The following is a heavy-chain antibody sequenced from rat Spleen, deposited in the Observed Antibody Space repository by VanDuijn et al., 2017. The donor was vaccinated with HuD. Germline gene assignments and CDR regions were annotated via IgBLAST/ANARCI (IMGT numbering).Heavy chain of an antibody. CDR3: ARAGYLRDWYFDF. Sequence: EVQLVESGGGLVQPGGSMKLSCAASGFTFSDYGVAWVRQTPTKGLEWVASINTGGSNTYYRGSVKGRFTISRDAAKNTLYLQMDSLRSEDTATYYCARAGYLRDWYFDFWGPGTMVTVSS. CDR2: INTGGSNT. V-gene: IGHV5S13*01. J-gene: IGHJ1*01. CDR1: GFTFSDYG. D-gene: IGHD2-2*01.